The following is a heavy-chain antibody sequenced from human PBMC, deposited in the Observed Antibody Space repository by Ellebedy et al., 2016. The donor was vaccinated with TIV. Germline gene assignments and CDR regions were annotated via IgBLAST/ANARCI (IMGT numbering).Heavy chain of an antibody. CDR3: ARGGHYDSSGFLDY. J-gene: IGHJ4*02. V-gene: IGHV3-11*06. CDR2: ISSIGSST. D-gene: IGHD3-22*01. Sequence: GGSLRLXCITSGFTSSDYGMSWIRQAPGRGLEWVSTISSIGSSTNYADSVKGRFIVSRDNAKDSLHLQMDSLRGGDTAVYYCARGGHYDSSGFLDYWGQGTLVTISS. CDR1: GFTSSDYG.